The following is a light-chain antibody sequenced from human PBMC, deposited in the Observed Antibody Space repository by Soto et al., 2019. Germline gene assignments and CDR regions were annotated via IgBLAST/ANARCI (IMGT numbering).Light chain of an antibody. Sequence: EIVLTQSPGTLSLSPGERATLSCRASQTVTNNFLAWYQQKPGQAPRLLIFGASSRATGIPDRFGGSGSGTDFSLTISSLEPEDFAVYYCQQYRSWPRTFGQGSRVEI. CDR2: GAS. V-gene: IGKV3-20*01. J-gene: IGKJ1*01. CDR1: QTVTNNF. CDR3: QQYRSWPRT.